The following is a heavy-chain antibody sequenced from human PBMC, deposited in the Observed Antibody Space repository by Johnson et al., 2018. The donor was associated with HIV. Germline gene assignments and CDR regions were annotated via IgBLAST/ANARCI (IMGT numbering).Heavy chain of an antibody. V-gene: IGHV3-30*02. D-gene: IGHD6-19*01. CDR1: GLTFSSYA. Sequence: QVQLVESGGGVVQPGGSLRLSCAASGLTFSSYAMHWVRQAPGKGLEWVAVIWYDGSNKYYADSVKGRFTISRDNSKNTLYLQMNRLRTEDTALYYCVKLPVAPSYGAFDIWGQGTMVTVSS. CDR2: IWYDGSNK. J-gene: IGHJ3*02. CDR3: VKLPVAPSYGAFDI.